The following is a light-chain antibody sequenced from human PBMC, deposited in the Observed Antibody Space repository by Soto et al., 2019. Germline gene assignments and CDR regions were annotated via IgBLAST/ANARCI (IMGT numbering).Light chain of an antibody. J-gene: IGLJ1*01. CDR2: STS. CDR3: AAWDDRLDVYV. CDR1: SSNIGSNT. V-gene: IGLV1-44*01. Sequence: QSVLTQPPSASGTPGQIVAISCSGSSSNIGSNTVTWYQQLPGTAPKLLIYSTSQRSSGVPGRFSGSKPGASASLSISGLQSEDEADYYCAAWDDRLDVYVFGTGTKVTVL.